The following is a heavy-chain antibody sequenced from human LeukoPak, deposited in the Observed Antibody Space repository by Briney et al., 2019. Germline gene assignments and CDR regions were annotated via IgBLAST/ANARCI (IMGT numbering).Heavy chain of an antibody. V-gene: IGHV3-7*01. J-gene: IGHJ6*03. Sequence: PGGSLRLSCEGSEFIFFKYWMTWVRQVPGKGLEWVANIDEDGDEKNYLDSVKGRFTISRDNAKNSVYLQMNSLRPEDTAVYFCAGRRSYYYQMDVWGKGTTVTVSS. CDR3: AGRRSYYYQMDV. D-gene: IGHD5-24*01. CDR1: EFIFFKYW. CDR2: IDEDGDEK.